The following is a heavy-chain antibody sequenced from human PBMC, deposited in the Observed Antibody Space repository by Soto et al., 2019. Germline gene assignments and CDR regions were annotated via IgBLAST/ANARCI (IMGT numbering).Heavy chain of an antibody. Sequence: PSETLSLTCAVYGGSFSGYYWSWIRQPPGKGLEWIGEINHSGSTNYNPSLKSRVTISVDTSKNQFSLKLSSVTAADTAVYYCARGRKMYSSSWYASYYYYGMDVWGQGTTVTVSS. CDR3: ARGRKMYSSSWYASYYYYGMDV. CDR2: INHSGST. CDR1: GGSFSGYY. J-gene: IGHJ6*02. D-gene: IGHD6-13*01. V-gene: IGHV4-34*01.